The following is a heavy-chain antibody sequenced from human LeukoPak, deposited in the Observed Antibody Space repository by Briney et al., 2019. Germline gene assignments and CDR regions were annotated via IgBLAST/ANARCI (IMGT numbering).Heavy chain of an antibody. CDR1: GFTFSTYS. D-gene: IGHD4-23*01. CDR2: ISYSSSPI. Sequence: GGSLRLSCAASGFTFSTYSMKWVRQAPGKGLECVSYISYSSSPIYYADSVKGRFTISRDDAKNSLYLQMNSLRAEDTAVYYCARAVGNHFDYWGQGTLVTVSS. CDR3: ARAVGNHFDY. J-gene: IGHJ4*02. V-gene: IGHV3-48*01.